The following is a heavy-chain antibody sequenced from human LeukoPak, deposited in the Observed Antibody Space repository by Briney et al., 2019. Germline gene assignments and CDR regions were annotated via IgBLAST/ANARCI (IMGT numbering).Heavy chain of an antibody. CDR3: ARVGRGDHTWGSYYFDH. J-gene: IGHJ4*02. D-gene: IGHD3-16*01. CDR1: GDSISSYH. Sequence: PSETLSLTCTVSGDSISSYHWTWLRQPPGKGLEGIGYISYSGSTNYNPSLKSRVTISVYTSKNQFSLKLSSVTAADTAVYFCARVGRGDHTWGSYYFDHWGQGTLVTVSS. CDR2: ISYSGST. V-gene: IGHV4-59*01.